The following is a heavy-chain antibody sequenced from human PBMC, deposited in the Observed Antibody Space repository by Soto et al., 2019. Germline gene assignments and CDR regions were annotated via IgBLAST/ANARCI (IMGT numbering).Heavy chain of an antibody. CDR2: IYYSGST. CDR3: ARNPLITMIVVDQPWYFDY. Sequence: PSETLSLTCTVSGGSISSSSYYWGWIRQPPGKGLEWIGSIYYSGSTYYNPSLKSRVTISVDTSKNQFSLKLSSVTAADTAVYYCARNPLITMIVVDQPWYFDYWGQGTLVTVSS. D-gene: IGHD3-22*01. J-gene: IGHJ4*02. V-gene: IGHV4-39*01. CDR1: GGSISSSSYY.